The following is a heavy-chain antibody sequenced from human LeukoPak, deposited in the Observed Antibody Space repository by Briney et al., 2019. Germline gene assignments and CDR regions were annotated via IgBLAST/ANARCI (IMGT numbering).Heavy chain of an antibody. CDR3: ARVATMETFDY. D-gene: IGHD5-12*01. Sequence: SVKVSCKASGGTFSSYAISWVRQAPGQGLGWMGRIIPILGIANYAQKFQGRVTITADKSTSTAYMELSSLRSEDTAVYYCARVATMETFDYWGQGTLVTVSS. CDR1: GGTFSSYA. J-gene: IGHJ4*02. CDR2: IIPILGIA. V-gene: IGHV1-69*04.